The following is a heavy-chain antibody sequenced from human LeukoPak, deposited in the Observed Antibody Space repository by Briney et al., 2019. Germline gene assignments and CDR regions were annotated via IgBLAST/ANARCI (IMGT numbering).Heavy chain of an antibody. Sequence: GGSLRLSCAASGFTFSSYWMSWVRQAPGKGLEWVAHIKQDGSEKYYVDSVKGRFTISRDNAKNSLYLQMNSLRAEDTAVYYCARDPASSSWYEGVFDYWGQGTLVTVSS. D-gene: IGHD6-13*01. CDR1: GFTFSSYW. V-gene: IGHV3-7*01. CDR2: IKQDGSEK. CDR3: ARDPASSSWYEGVFDY. J-gene: IGHJ4*02.